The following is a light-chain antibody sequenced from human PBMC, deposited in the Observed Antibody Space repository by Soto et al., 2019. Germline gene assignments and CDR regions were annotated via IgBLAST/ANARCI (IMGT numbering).Light chain of an antibody. Sequence: DIQMTQSPSTLSASVGDRDTITCRASQSISSWLAWYQQKPGKAPKLLIYDASSLESGVPSRFSGSGSGTEFTLTISSLQPDDFATYYCQQYNSYSRTFGQGTKVDIK. V-gene: IGKV1-5*01. CDR2: DAS. CDR3: QQYNSYSRT. J-gene: IGKJ1*01. CDR1: QSISSW.